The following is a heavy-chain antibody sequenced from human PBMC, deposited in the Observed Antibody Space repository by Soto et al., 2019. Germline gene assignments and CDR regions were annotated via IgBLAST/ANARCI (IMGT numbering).Heavy chain of an antibody. CDR1: GFIFSDYA. V-gene: IGHV3-30-3*01. J-gene: IGHJ6*02. D-gene: IGHD3-10*01. Sequence: LGGSLRLSCRASGFIFSDYAIHWVRQAPGRGLEWVAVLIDDGYFQYYADSVKGRFTISSDKSNNTVYLHMSSLRVDDTAVYYCAREWGRSYYYGMDVWGQGTTVTVSS. CDR3: AREWGRSYYYGMDV. CDR2: LIDDGYFQ.